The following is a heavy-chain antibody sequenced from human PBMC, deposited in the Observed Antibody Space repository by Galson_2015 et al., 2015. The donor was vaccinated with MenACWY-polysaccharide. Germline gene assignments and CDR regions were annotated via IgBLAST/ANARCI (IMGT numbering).Heavy chain of an antibody. V-gene: IGHV3-7*01. J-gene: IGHJ3*01. CDR2: IKKDGSEK. D-gene: IGHD2-21*02. CDR3: ARDPHCGAGCSIHDAFEF. Sequence: SLRLSCAASGLTFSNWWMTWVRQAPGKGLEWVASIKKDGSEKYYVDSVKGRFTISRDNAKNPVYLQMNSLRAEDTAVYYCARDPHCGAGCSIHDAFEFWGQGTKVTVSS. CDR1: GLTFSNWW.